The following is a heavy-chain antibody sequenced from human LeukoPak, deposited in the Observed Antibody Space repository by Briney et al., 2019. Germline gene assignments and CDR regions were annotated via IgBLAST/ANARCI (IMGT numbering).Heavy chain of an antibody. CDR2: INSDGFRT. CDR1: GFTFSSFW. D-gene: IGHD5-24*01. J-gene: IGHJ4*02. CDR3: AREGWMATNSPFDY. V-gene: IGHV3-74*03. Sequence: PGGSLTLSCSPSGFTFSSFWMHWVRHAPGKSLVWVSHINSDGFRTKYADSVKGRFTISRDNAKNTVYLHMNSLLAEDTAVYYCAREGWMATNSPFDYWGQGTLVTVS.